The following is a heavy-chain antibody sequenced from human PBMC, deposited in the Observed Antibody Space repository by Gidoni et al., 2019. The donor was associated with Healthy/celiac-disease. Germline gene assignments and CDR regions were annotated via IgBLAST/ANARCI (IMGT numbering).Heavy chain of an antibody. D-gene: IGHD2-2*01. CDR1: GGSISGYY. CDR2: INHSGST. Sequence: QVQLQQWGAGLLTPSETLSLTCAVYGGSISGYYWSWIRQPPGKGLEWSGEINHSGSTNYNPSLKSRVTISVDTSKNQFSLKLSSVTAADTAVYYCARGRYCSSTSCYIYGMDVWGQGTTVTVSS. CDR3: ARGRYCSSTSCYIYGMDV. J-gene: IGHJ6*02. V-gene: IGHV4-34*01.